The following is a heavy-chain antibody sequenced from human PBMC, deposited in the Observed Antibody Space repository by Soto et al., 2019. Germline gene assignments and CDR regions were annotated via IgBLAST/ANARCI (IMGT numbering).Heavy chain of an antibody. D-gene: IGHD3-10*01. CDR1: GFTFSAYW. Sequence: PGGSLRLSCAASGFTFSAYWMYWVRQAPGKGLVWVSRINGGGSTTSYADSVTGRFTVSRDNAKNTLYLHMNSLRAEDTAIYYCAKKVNSGSGSQFFDYWGQGTLVTVSS. CDR2: INGGGSTT. CDR3: AKKVNSGSGSQFFDY. J-gene: IGHJ4*02. V-gene: IGHV3-74*01.